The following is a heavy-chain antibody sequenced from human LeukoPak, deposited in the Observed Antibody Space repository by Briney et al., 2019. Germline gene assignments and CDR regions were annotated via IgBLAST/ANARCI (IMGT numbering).Heavy chain of an antibody. D-gene: IGHD6-13*01. CDR2: IIPIFGTA. CDR3: ARGLAAADVRSYYYYGMDV. V-gene: IGHV1-69*06. Sequence: SVKVSCKASRGTFSSYALSWVRQAPGQGLEWMGGIIPIFGTANYAQKFQGRVTITADKSTRTAYMELSSLRSEDTAVYYCARGLAAADVRSYYYYGMDVWGKGTTVTVSS. J-gene: IGHJ6*04. CDR1: RGTFSSYA.